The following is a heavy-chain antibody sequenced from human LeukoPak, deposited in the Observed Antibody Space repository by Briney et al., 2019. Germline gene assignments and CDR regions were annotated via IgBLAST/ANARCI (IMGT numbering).Heavy chain of an antibody. J-gene: IGHJ4*02. CDR1: GGSISSYY. Sequence: SETLSLTCSVSGGSISSYYWSWIRQPPGKGLEWVGYIYYSGSTNYNPSLKSRVTISVDTSENQFSLKLSSVTAADTAVYYCARFSDQIAIFGVVNYFLGDWGQGILVTVSS. D-gene: IGHD3-3*01. CDR2: IYYSGST. CDR3: ARFSDQIAIFGVVNYFLGD. V-gene: IGHV4-59*01.